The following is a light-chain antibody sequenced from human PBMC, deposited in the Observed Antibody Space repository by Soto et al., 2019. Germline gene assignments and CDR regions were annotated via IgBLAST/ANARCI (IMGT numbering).Light chain of an antibody. CDR1: QTVGSTY. CDR3: QHYGSSPWT. Sequence: EIVSTQSPGTLALSPGERASLSCGASQTVGSTYVAWYQQKPGLAPRLPIYDACSRATAIPDRFSGSGSGTHFTLTISRLEPEDFAVYYCQHYGSSPWTFGQGTKVEL. V-gene: IGKV3D-20*01. CDR2: DAC. J-gene: IGKJ1*01.